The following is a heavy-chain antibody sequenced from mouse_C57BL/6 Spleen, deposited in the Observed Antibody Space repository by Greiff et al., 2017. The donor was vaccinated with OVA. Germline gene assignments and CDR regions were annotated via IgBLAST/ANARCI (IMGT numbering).Heavy chain of an antibody. V-gene: IGHV1-5*01. J-gene: IGHJ2*01. CDR1: GYTFTSYW. CDR3: TRWANYYGSSPFDY. D-gene: IGHD1-1*01. CDR2: IYPGNSDT. Sequence: VQLQQSGTVLARPGASVKMSCKPSGYTFTSYWMHWVKQRPGQGLEWIGAIYPGNSDTSYNQKFKGKAKLTAVTSASTAYMELSSLTNEDSAVYYCTRWANYYGSSPFDYWGQGTTLTVSS.